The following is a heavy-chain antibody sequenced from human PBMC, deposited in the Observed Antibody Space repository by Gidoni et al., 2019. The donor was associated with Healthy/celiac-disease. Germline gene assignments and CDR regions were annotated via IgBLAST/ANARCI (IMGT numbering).Heavy chain of an antibody. CDR1: GYSISSGYY. CDR3: ARGGSTVTPTPDY. Sequence: QLQLQESGPGLVKPSETLSLTCAVSGYSISSGYYWGWIRPPPGKGLEWIGSIYHSGSTYYNPSLKSRVTISVDTSKNQFSLKLSSVTAADTAVYYCARGGSTVTPTPDYWGQGTLVTVSS. D-gene: IGHD4-17*01. J-gene: IGHJ4*02. CDR2: IYHSGST. V-gene: IGHV4-38-2*01.